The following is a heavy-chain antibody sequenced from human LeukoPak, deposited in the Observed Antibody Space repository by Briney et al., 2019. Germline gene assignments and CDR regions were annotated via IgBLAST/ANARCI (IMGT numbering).Heavy chain of an antibody. V-gene: IGHV4-38-2*01. J-gene: IGHJ5*02. D-gene: IGHD6-13*01. CDR3: ARQYSNNWYDDRGWFDP. Sequence: SETLSLTCAVYGGSLNGYLWGWIRQPPGKGLEWIGSIYHSGSTYCSASLKSRVTISVDTSKNQLSLKLSSVTAADTAVYYCARQYSNNWYDDRGWFDPWGQGTLVTVSS. CDR1: GGSLNGYL. CDR2: IYHSGST.